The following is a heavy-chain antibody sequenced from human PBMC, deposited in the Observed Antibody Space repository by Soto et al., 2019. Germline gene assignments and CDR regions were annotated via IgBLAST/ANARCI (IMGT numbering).Heavy chain of an antibody. Sequence: PGGPLRLSCAASGFTFSSYAMSWVRQAPGKGLEWVSAISGSGGSTYYADSVRGRFTISRDNSKNTLYLQMNSLGAEDTAVYYCARVGRQYYYGMDVWGQGTTVTVSS. D-gene: IGHD3-10*01. CDR2: ISGSGGST. J-gene: IGHJ6*02. V-gene: IGHV3-23*01. CDR1: GFTFSSYA. CDR3: ARVGRQYYYGMDV.